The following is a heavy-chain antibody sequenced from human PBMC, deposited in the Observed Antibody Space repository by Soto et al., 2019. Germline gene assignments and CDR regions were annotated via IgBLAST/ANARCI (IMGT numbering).Heavy chain of an antibody. CDR1: GGSISSYY. Sequence: SETLSLTCTVSGGSISSYYWSWIRQPPGKGLEWIGYIYYSGSTNYNPSLKSRVTISVDTSKNQFSLKLSSVTAADTAVYYCARVTGYCSSTSCYTGIRYYYYGMDVWGQGTTVTVSS. CDR2: IYYSGST. V-gene: IGHV4-59*01. J-gene: IGHJ6*02. D-gene: IGHD2-2*02. CDR3: ARVTGYCSSTSCYTGIRYYYYGMDV.